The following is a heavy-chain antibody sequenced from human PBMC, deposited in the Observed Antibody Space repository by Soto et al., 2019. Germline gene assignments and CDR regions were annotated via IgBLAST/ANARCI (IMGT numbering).Heavy chain of an antibody. CDR1: GFTFSNYD. CDR3: AKSPQWVAKGGMDV. D-gene: IGHD1-26*01. V-gene: IGHV3-30*18. J-gene: IGHJ6*02. Sequence: QVQLVESGGGVVQPGGSLRLSCAASGFTFSNYDVHWVRQASGKGLEWVAVISNDGIKKNYGESAKGRFTISRDNSKNTLYLQMNSLRTEDTAVYYCAKSPQWVAKGGMDVWGQGTTVTVSS. CDR2: ISNDGIKK.